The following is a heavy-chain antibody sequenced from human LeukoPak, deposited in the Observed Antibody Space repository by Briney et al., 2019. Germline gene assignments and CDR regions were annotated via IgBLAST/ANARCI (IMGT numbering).Heavy chain of an antibody. CDR3: ARVKGQNWFDP. V-gene: IGHV1-46*01. CDR1: GYTFTSYY. CDR2: INPSGGST. Sequence: ASVEVSCKASGYTFTSYYMHWVRQAPGQGLEWMGIINPSGGSTSYAQKFQGRVTMTRDTSTSTVYMELSSRRSEDTAVYYCARVKGQNWFDPWGQGTLVTVSS. J-gene: IGHJ5*02.